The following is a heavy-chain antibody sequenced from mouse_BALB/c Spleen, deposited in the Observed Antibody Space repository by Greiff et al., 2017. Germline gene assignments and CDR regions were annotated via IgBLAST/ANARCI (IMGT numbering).Heavy chain of an antibody. J-gene: IGHJ4*01. CDR1: GFTFSSYA. D-gene: IGHD2-4*01. CDR2: ISSGGST. Sequence: EVQRVESGGGLVKPGGSLKLSCAASGFTFSSYAMSWVRQTPEKRLEWVASISSGGSTYYPDSVKGRFTISRDNARNILYLQMSSLRSEDTAMYYCAGLRRAMDYWGQGTSVTVSS. V-gene: IGHV5-6-5*01. CDR3: AGLRRAMDY.